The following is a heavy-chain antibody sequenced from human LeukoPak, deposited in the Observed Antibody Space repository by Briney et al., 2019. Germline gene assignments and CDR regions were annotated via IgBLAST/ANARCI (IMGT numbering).Heavy chain of an antibody. V-gene: IGHV4-59*01. CDR1: GASISTYY. J-gene: IGHJ4*02. D-gene: IGHD3-22*01. CDR3: ARQSISGSSLSYFDY. CDR2: IYYSDST. Sequence: SGTLSLTCTVSGASISTYYWTWIRQPPGKGLEWIGYIYYSDSTTYNPSLKSRATISVDTSKNQCSLKLSSVTAADTAVYYCARQSISGSSLSYFDYWGQGTLVNVSS.